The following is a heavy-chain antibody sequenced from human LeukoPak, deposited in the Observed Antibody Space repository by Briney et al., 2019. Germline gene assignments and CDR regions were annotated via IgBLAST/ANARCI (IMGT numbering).Heavy chain of an antibody. CDR3: ARDQPGSGWYSPFDY. D-gene: IGHD6-19*01. J-gene: IGHJ4*02. V-gene: IGHV4-4*07. Sequence: SETLSLTCTVSGGSFSSYYWSWIRQPAGKGLEWIGRIYTSGSTNYNPSLKSRVTMSVDTSKNQFSLKLSSVTAADTAVYYCARDQPGSGWYSPFDYWGQGTLVTVSS. CDR1: GGSFSSYY. CDR2: IYTSGST.